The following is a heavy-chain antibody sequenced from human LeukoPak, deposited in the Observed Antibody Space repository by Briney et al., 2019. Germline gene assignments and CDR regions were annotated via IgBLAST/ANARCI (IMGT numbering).Heavy chain of an antibody. J-gene: IGHJ6*02. D-gene: IGHD1-14*01. V-gene: IGHV3-21*01. Sequence: GGSLRLSCAASGFTFSSYSMNWVRQAPGKRLEWVSSISSSSSYIYYADSVKGRFTISRDNAKNSLYLQMNSLRAEDTAAYYCARDGGPRSYYYYYGMDVWGQGTTVTVSS. CDR3: ARDGGPRSYYYYYGMDV. CDR1: GFTFSSYS. CDR2: ISSSSSYI.